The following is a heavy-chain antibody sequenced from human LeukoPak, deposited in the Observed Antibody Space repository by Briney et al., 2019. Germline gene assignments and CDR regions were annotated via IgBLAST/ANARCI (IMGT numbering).Heavy chain of an antibody. CDR3: SRGRDYHDNSGVDY. Sequence: GASVKVSCKASGYSFIANYIHWVRQAPGQGLEWMGWINPNSGGTNHAQKFQGRVTMTRDTSITTAYMDLSGLRSDDTAVYYCSRGRDYHDNSGVDYWGQGTLVTVSS. CDR2: INPNSGGT. J-gene: IGHJ4*02. CDR1: GYSFIANY. V-gene: IGHV1-2*02. D-gene: IGHD3-22*01.